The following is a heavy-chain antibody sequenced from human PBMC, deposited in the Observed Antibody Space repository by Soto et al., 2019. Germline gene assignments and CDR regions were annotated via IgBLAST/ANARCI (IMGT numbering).Heavy chain of an antibody. V-gene: IGHV4-61*01. Sequence: QVQLQESGPGLVKPSETLSLTCNVSGVSVSSDSYYWTWIRQPPGKGLEWIGYLYYSRITNYHPSLKCRVTISIDTSKNQFSLRLPSVTAADTALYYCARVDEGGNSFGPLDSWGQGTLVTVSS. CDR3: ARVDEGGNSFGPLDS. CDR1: GVSVSSDSYY. CDR2: LYYSRIT. D-gene: IGHD3-3*01. J-gene: IGHJ4*02.